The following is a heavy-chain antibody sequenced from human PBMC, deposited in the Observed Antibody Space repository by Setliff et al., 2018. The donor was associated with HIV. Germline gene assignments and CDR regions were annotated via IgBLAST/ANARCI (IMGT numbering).Heavy chain of an antibody. CDR3: AGTTGVAFDI. J-gene: IGHJ3*02. Sequence: PGGSLRLSCAASGFTFSRYWMHWVRQAPGKGLVWVSRINSDGGSTSYADSVKGRFTISRDNAKNTLYLQMNSLRAEDTAVYYCAGTTGVAFDIWGQGTMVTVSS. CDR2: INSDGGST. D-gene: IGHD1-1*01. CDR1: GFTFSRYW. V-gene: IGHV3-74*01.